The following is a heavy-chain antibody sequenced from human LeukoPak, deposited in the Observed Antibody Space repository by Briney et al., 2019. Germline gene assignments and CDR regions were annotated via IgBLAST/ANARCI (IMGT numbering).Heavy chain of an antibody. J-gene: IGHJ4*02. V-gene: IGHV3-23*01. CDR3: AKDLDRITIFGVVIGEAFDY. D-gene: IGHD3-3*01. CDR1: GFTFSSYA. CDR2: ISGSGGST. Sequence: GGSLRLSCAASGFTFSSYAMSWVRQAPGKGLEWVSAISGSGGSTYYADSVKGRFTISRDNSKNTLYLQMNSLRAEDTTVYYCAKDLDRITIFGVVIGEAFDYWGQGTLVTVSS.